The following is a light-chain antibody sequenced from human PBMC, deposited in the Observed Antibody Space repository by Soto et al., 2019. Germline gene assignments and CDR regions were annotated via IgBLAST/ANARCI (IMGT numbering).Light chain of an antibody. CDR2: GAS. J-gene: IGKJ2*01. V-gene: IGKV3-20*01. CDR3: QQYGSSSYT. CDR1: QSVSSSY. Sequence: EIVLTQSPGTLSLSPGERATLSCRASQSVSSSYLAWYQQKPGQAPRLLIYGASSRATGIPDRFSGSGSGPDFNLTISRLEHEDLAVYYCQQYGSSSYTFGQGTKLEIK.